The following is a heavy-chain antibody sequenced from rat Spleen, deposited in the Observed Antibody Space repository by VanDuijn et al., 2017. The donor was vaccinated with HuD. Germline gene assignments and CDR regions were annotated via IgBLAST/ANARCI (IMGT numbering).Heavy chain of an antibody. CDR2: ISPSGSIT. CDR1: GFTFSDYD. J-gene: IGHJ1*01. CDR3: ATSPYYWYFDF. V-gene: IGHV5S23*01. Sequence: EVQLVESGGGLVQPGRSLKLSCAASGFTFSDYDMAWVRQAPTKGLEWVASISPSGSITYYRDSVKGRFTISRDNAKSTLYLQMDSLWSEDTATYYCATSPYYWYFDFWGPGTMVTVSS. D-gene: IGHD1-12*01.